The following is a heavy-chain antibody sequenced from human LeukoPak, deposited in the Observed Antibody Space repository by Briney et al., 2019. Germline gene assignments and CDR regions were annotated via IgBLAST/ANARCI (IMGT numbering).Heavy chain of an antibody. CDR3: ARGVDYTNNWYSLDY. Sequence: EASETLSLTCTVSGGSISSGSYYWSWIRQPAGKGLEWIGRIYTSGSTNYNPSLKSRLTVSVDTSKNQFSLNLTSVTAADTAVYYCARGVDYTNNWYSLDYWGQGTLVTVSS. V-gene: IGHV4-61*02. CDR1: GGSISSGSYY. D-gene: IGHD6-13*01. CDR2: IYTSGST. J-gene: IGHJ4*02.